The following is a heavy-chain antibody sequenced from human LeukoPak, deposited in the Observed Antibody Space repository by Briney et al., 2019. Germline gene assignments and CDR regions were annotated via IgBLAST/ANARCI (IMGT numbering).Heavy chain of an antibody. CDR2: IYHSGST. CDR1: GGSNSSSNW. Sequence: PSETLSLTCAVSGGSNSSSNWWSWVRQPPGKGLEWIGEIYHSGSTNYNPSLKSRVTISVDKSKNQFSLKLSSVTAADTAVYYCTSKLPMGFGELFRYYFDYWGQGTLVIVSS. CDR3: TSKLPMGFGELFRYYFDY. V-gene: IGHV4-4*02. D-gene: IGHD3-10*01. J-gene: IGHJ4*02.